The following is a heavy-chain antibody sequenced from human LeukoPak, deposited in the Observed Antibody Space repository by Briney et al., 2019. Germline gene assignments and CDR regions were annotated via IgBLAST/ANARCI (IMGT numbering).Heavy chain of an antibody. Sequence: PGGSLRLSCAASGFTFSNYGMSWVRQAPGKGLVWVSRINSDGSSTTYVDSVKGRFTISRDNSKNTVYLQMDNLRAEDTALYYCAKDHVNAGRLDYWGQGTPVTVSS. CDR3: AKDHVNAGRLDY. J-gene: IGHJ4*02. CDR1: GFTFSNYG. V-gene: IGHV3-74*01. CDR2: INSDGSST. D-gene: IGHD6-13*01.